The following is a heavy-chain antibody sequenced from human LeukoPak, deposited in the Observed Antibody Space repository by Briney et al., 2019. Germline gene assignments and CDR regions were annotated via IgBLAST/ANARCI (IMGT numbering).Heavy chain of an antibody. Sequence: ASVKVSCKASGGTFSSYAISWVRQAPGQGLEWMGGIIPIFGTANYAQKFQGRVTITADESTSTAYMELSSLRSEDTAVYYCARDLTAMRGFCSYWGRGTLVTVSS. V-gene: IGHV1-69*01. CDR3: ARDLTAMRGFCSY. J-gene: IGHJ4*02. CDR2: IIPIFGTA. CDR1: GGTFSSYA. D-gene: IGHD5-18*01.